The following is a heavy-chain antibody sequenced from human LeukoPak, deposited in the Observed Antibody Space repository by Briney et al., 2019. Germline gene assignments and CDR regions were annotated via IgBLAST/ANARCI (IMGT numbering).Heavy chain of an antibody. J-gene: IGHJ4*02. Sequence: PSETLSLTCTVSGGSISGYYWGWIRQPPGKGLEWIGSIYHSGSTSYNPSLKSRVTISVDTSKNQFSLQLSSVTATDTAVYYCARVGAWIQLGYFDYWGQGTLVTVSS. CDR1: GGSISGYY. V-gene: IGHV4-38-2*02. D-gene: IGHD5-18*01. CDR2: IYHSGST. CDR3: ARVGAWIQLGYFDY.